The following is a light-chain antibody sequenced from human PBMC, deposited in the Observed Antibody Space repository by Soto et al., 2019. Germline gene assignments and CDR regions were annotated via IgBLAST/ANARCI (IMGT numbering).Light chain of an antibody. V-gene: IGKV3-15*01. CDR2: GAS. J-gene: IGKJ4*01. CDR3: QHYDTSLI. CDR1: QSISDT. Sequence: EIVMTQSPATLSVSPGGRATLSCRASQSISDTLAWYQQKPGQAPRLLIYGASKRATGFPARFSGSGSGTDFTLTISRLEPEDFAVYYCQHYDTSLIFGGGTKVDIK.